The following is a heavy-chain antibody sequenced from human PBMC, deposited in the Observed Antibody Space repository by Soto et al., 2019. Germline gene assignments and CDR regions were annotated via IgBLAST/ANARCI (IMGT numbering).Heavy chain of an antibody. V-gene: IGHV3-23*01. D-gene: IGHD6-13*01. CDR2: ISGSGGST. J-gene: IGHJ4*02. Sequence: PWGSLRLSCAASGFTFSSYAMSWVRQAPGKGLEWVSAISGSGGSTYYADSVKGRFTISRDNSKNTLYLQMNSLRAEDTAVYYCAKASSSSWYYFDYWGQGTLVTVSS. CDR1: GFTFSSYA. CDR3: AKASSSSWYYFDY.